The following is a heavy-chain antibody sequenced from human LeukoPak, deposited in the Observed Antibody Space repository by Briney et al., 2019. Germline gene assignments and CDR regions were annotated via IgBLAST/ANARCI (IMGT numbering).Heavy chain of an antibody. J-gene: IGHJ4*02. Sequence: SETLSLTCTVSGDSIRSGGFYWSWIRQHPEKGLEWIGYIYYDGSTNYNASLKSRVTISVDTSKNQFSLKLSSVTAADTAVYYCAREGGGIYDSSGYYPGTFDYWGQGTLVTVSS. CDR2: IYYDGST. CDR3: AREGGGIYDSSGYYPGTFDY. CDR1: GDSIRSGGFY. V-gene: IGHV4-61*08. D-gene: IGHD3-22*01.